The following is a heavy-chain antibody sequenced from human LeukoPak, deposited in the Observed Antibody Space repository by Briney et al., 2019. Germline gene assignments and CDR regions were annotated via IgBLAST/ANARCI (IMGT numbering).Heavy chain of an antibody. D-gene: IGHD3-10*01. J-gene: IGHJ3*02. Sequence: GGSLRLSCAASGFTFSSYDMHWVRQAPGKGLEWVSAIGTAGDTYYPGSVKGRFTISREDAKNSLYLQMNSLRAGDTAVYYCARVAPYGSGSYYNAFDIWGQGTMVTVSS. V-gene: IGHV3-13*01. CDR3: ARVAPYGSGSYYNAFDI. CDR2: IGTAGDT. CDR1: GFTFSSYD.